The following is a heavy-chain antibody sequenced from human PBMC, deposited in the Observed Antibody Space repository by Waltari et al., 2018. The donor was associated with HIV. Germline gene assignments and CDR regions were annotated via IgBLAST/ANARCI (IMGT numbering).Heavy chain of an antibody. V-gene: IGHV1-18*01. J-gene: IGHJ6*02. Sequence: QVQLVQSGAEVKKPGASVKVSCKASGYTFTSYGIRWVRQARGQGLEWMGWISAYNGNTNYAQKLHGRVTMTTDTSTRTAYVELRGRRSDDAAVYYCAGRGMNYYYYYGMDVWGQGTTVTVSS. D-gene: IGHD1-26*01. CDR2: ISAYNGNT. CDR1: GYTFTSYG. CDR3: AGRGMNYYYYYGMDV.